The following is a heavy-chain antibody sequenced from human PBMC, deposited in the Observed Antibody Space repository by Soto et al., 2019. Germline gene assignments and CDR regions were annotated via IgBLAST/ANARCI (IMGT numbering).Heavy chain of an antibody. CDR3: ARHIGKWAFAI. V-gene: IGHV4-34*01. J-gene: IGHJ3*02. CDR2: INHGGST. CDR1: GGSFRNYY. Sequence: PSETLSLTCAVYGGSFRNYYWSWIRQPPGRGLEWIGEINHGGSTSYNPSLKSRVTLSLDTSKNQFFLWLSSVTAADTAVYYCARHIGKWAFAIWGPGTMVTVSS. D-gene: IGHD5-12*01.